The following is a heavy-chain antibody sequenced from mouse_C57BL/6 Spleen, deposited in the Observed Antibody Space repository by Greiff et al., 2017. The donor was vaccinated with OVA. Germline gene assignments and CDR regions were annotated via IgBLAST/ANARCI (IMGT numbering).Heavy chain of an antibody. Sequence: VQLQQPGAELVKPGASVKMSCKASGYTFTSYWITWVKQRPGQGLEWIGDIYPGSGSTNYNEKFKSKATLTVATSSSTAYIQLSSLRSEDSAVYYCARRRYYFDYWGQGTTLTVSS. CDR3: ARRRYYFDY. J-gene: IGHJ2*01. D-gene: IGHD1-1*01. CDR2: IYPGSGST. CDR1: GYTFTSYW. V-gene: IGHV1-55*01.